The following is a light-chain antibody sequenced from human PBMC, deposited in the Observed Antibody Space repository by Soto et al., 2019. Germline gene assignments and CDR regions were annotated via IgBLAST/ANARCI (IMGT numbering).Light chain of an antibody. CDR3: CSPTTSHTHV. V-gene: IGLV2-14*03. CDR2: HVT. Sequence: QLVLTQPASVSGSPGQSITISCTGTSSDIGHYDYVSWYQQHPGKAPKLMIYHVTYRPAGVSNRYSGSTSGNSASLTISWRQGANADGQYCCSPTTSHTHVFAGWTQLAVL. J-gene: IGLJ2*01. CDR1: SSDIGHYDY.